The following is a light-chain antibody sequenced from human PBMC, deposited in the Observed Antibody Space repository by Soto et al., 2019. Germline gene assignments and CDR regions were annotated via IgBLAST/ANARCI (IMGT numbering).Light chain of an antibody. CDR1: QSISTE. CDR2: SAS. Sequence: EIVMTQSPATLSVSPGERATLSCRASQSISTELAWYQQKPGQPPRLLIYSASTRATGVPARFTGSGSGSEFTLTISGLQSEDFAVYYCQQGHNWPLTFCQGPRLEI. CDR3: QQGHNWPLT. V-gene: IGKV3-15*01. J-gene: IGKJ2*01.